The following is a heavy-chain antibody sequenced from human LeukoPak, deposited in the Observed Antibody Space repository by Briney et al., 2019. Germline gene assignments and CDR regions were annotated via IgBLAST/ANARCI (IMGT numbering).Heavy chain of an antibody. J-gene: IGHJ4*02. CDR1: GFTFDDYA. V-gene: IGHV3-9*01. CDR3: AKGGDGYGLD. D-gene: IGHD5-24*01. Sequence: PGGSLRLSCAASGFTFDDYATHWVRQAPGKGLEWVSGISWNSGSIGYADSVKGRFTISRDNAKNSLYLQMNSLRAEDTALYYCAKGGDGYGLDWGQGTLVTVSS. CDR2: ISWNSGSI.